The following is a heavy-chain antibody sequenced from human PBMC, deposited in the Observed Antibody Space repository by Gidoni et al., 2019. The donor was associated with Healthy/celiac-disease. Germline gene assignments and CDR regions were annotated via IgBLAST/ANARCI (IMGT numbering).Heavy chain of an antibody. CDR2: IFSNDEK. CDR1: GFSLSNARMG. Sequence: QVTLKESGPVLVKPTETLTLTCTVSGFSLSNARMGVSWIRQPPGKALEWLAHIFSNDEKSYSTSLKSRLTISKDTSKSQVVLTMTNMDLVDTATYYCARIESIQDAFDIWGQGTMVTVSS. V-gene: IGHV2-26*01. D-gene: IGHD6-6*01. CDR3: ARIESIQDAFDI. J-gene: IGHJ3*02.